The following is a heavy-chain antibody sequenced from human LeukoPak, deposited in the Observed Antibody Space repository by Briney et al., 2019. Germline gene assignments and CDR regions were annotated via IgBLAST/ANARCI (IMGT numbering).Heavy chain of an antibody. Sequence: GGSLRLSCAASGFTFSDYYMSWIRQAPGKGLEWVSYISSSGSTIYYADSVKGRFTISRDNAKNSLYLQMNSLRAEDTAVYYCASYIAAAGTAAFDYWGQGTLVTVSS. CDR1: GFTFSDYY. D-gene: IGHD6-13*01. CDR3: ASYIAAAGTAAFDY. CDR2: ISSSGSTI. J-gene: IGHJ4*02. V-gene: IGHV3-11*04.